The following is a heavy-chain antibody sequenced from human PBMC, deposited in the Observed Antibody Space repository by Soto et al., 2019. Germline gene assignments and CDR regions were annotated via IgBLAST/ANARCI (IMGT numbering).Heavy chain of an antibody. CDR2: ISSNGGST. Sequence: HPGGSLRLSCAASGFTFSSYAMHWVRQAPGKGLEYVSAISSNGGSTYYADSVKGRFTISRDNSKNTLYLQMGSLRAEDMAVYYCARGGYCSSTSCYSKAYYYGMDVWGQGTTVTVSS. CDR3: ARGGYCSSTSCYSKAYYYGMDV. CDR1: GFTFSSYA. D-gene: IGHD2-2*01. J-gene: IGHJ6*02. V-gene: IGHV3-64*02.